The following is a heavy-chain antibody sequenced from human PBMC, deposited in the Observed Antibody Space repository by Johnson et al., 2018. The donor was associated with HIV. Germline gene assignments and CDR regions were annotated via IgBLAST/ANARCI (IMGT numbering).Heavy chain of an antibody. CDR2: ISSNGGST. CDR3: ARSKAFDI. Sequence: QVQVVESGGGLVQPGGSLRLSCAASGFTFSSYAMHWVRQAPGKGLEYVSAISSNGGSTYYADSVKGRFTISRDNSKNTLYLQRNSLRAEDTAVYYCARSKAFDIWGQGTMVTVSS. V-gene: IGHV3-64*04. J-gene: IGHJ3*02. CDR1: GFTFSSYA.